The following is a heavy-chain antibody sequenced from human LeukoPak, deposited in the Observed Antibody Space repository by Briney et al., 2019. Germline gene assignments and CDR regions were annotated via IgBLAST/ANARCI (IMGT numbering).Heavy chain of an antibody. V-gene: IGHV4-34*01. CDR3: ARGRARLWFGELLYGGYFDY. CDR1: GGSFSGYY. D-gene: IGHD3-10*01. J-gene: IGHJ4*02. CDR2: INHSGST. Sequence: SETLSLTCAVYGGSFSGYYWSWIRQPPGKGLEWIGEINHSGSTKYNPSLKSRVTISVDTSKNQFSLKLSSVTAADTAVYYCARGRARLWFGELLYGGYFDYWGQGTLVTVSS.